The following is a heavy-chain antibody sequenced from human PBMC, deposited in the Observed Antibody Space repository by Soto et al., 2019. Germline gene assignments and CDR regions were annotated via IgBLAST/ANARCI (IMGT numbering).Heavy chain of an antibody. D-gene: IGHD6-19*01. CDR1: GYTFTNYA. CDR2: INAGNGNT. J-gene: IGHJ4*02. V-gene: IGHV1-3*01. Sequence: ASVKVSCKASGYTFTNYAMHWVRQAPGQRLEWMGWINAGNGNTRFSQNFQGRFTISRDSSKNTVSLEMTSLRAEDTAVYYCAKGGRQWLVTSDFNYWGQGALVTVSS. CDR3: AKGGRQWLVTSDFNY.